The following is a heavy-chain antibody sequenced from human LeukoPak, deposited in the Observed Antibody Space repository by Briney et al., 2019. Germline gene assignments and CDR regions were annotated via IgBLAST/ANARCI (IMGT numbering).Heavy chain of an antibody. J-gene: IGHJ4*02. Sequence: QLGGSLRHFCAASGFTFSSYEMNWVRQAPGKGLEWVSYISSSGSTIYNADSVKGRFTISRDNAKNSLYLQMNCLRAEDTAVYYYARERGYSGYDYFNDSPSDYWGQGTLVTVSS. CDR3: ARERGYSGYDYFNDSPSDY. CDR2: ISSSGSTI. V-gene: IGHV3-48*03. CDR1: GFTFSSYE. D-gene: IGHD5-12*01.